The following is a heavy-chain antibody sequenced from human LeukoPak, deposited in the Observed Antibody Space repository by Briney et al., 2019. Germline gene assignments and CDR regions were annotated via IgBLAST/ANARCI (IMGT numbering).Heavy chain of an antibody. CDR3: ARATGSSSASSHSFDI. J-gene: IGHJ3*02. CDR1: GGSISSYY. CDR2: IYTSGST. D-gene: IGHD2-2*01. V-gene: IGHV4-4*07. Sequence: SETLSLTCTVSGGSISSYYWSWIRQPAGKGLEWFGRIYTSGSTNYNPSLKSRVTISVDKSKNQFSLKLSSVTAADTAVYYCARATGSSSASSHSFDIWGQGTMVTVSS.